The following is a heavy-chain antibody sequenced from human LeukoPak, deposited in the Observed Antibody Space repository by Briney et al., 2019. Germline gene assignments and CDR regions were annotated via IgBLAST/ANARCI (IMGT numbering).Heavy chain of an antibody. J-gene: IGHJ6*02. Sequence: SETLSLTCAVYGESFSGYYWSWIRQPPGKGLEWIGEINHSGSTNYNPSLKSRVTISVDTSKNQFSLKLGSVTAADTAVYYCARLCSSSSRDYYYGMDVWGRGTTVTVSS. CDR2: INHSGST. D-gene: IGHD6-6*01. CDR3: ARLCSSSSRDYYYGMDV. CDR1: GESFSGYY. V-gene: IGHV4-34*01.